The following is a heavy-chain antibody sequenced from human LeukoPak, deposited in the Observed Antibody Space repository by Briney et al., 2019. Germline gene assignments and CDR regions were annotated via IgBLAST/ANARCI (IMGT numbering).Heavy chain of an antibody. J-gene: IGHJ5*02. CDR2: IYYSGST. Sequence: SETLSLTCTVSGGSISSGDYYWSWIRQPPGKGLEWIGYIYYSGSTYYNPSLKSRVTISVDTSKNQFSLKLSSVTAADTAVYYCARDWRSSWYSRKAGWFDPWGQGTLVTVSS. CDR1: GGSISSGDYY. D-gene: IGHD6-13*01. CDR3: ARDWRSSWYSRKAGWFDP. V-gene: IGHV4-30-4*01.